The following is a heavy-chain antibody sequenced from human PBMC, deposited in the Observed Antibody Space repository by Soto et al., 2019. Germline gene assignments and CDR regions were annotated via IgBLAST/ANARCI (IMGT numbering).Heavy chain of an antibody. CDR2: LIPIGGTS. Sequence: QVQLLQSGSELKKPGSSVKVSCNASGGTFSNYGFSWVRQAAGQGLEWLGGLIPIGGTSNYAQQILRRVTINADKSTPPAYMELSSVSSEDTAVYYCARHVSYCSGGSCLRYYYYGMDVLGQGSTV. J-gene: IGHJ6*02. CDR1: GGTFSNYG. V-gene: IGHV1-69*06. CDR3: ARHVSYCSGGSCLRYYYYGMDV. D-gene: IGHD2-15*01.